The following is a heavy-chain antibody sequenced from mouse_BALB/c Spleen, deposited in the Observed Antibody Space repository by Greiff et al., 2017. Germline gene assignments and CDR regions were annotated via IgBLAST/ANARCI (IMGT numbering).Heavy chain of an antibody. D-gene: IGHD2-14*01. CDR3: ARERVRAAMGY. J-gene: IGHJ4*01. CDR1: GFTFSSFG. V-gene: IGHV5-17*02. Sequence: EVNLVESGGGLVQPGGSRKLSCAASGFTFSSFGMHWVRQAPEKGLEWVAYISSGSSTIYYADTVKGRFTISRDNPKNTLFLQMTSLRSEDTAMYYCARERVRAAMGYWGQGASVTVS. CDR2: ISSGSSTI.